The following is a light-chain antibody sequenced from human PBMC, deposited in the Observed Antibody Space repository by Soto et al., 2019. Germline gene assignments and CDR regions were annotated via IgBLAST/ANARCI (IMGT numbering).Light chain of an antibody. CDR2: WAS. CDR3: QQYYSAPYT. CDR1: QSVLLSSSNKNY. V-gene: IGKV4-1*01. Sequence: DIVMTQSPDSLAVSLGERATINCKSSQSVLLSSSNKNYLAWYQQKPGQPPKLLIYWASIRESGVPDRFSGSGSGTDVTLTISSLQAEDVAVYSCQQYYSAPYTFGQGTKLEI. J-gene: IGKJ2*01.